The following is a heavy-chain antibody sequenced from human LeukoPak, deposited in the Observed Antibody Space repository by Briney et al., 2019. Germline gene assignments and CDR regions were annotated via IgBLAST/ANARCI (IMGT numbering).Heavy chain of an antibody. V-gene: IGHV4-59*01. CDR2: IYYSGST. CDR1: GGSISSYY. CDR3: ASGATVTHFDY. J-gene: IGHJ4*02. D-gene: IGHD4-17*01. Sequence: SETLSLTCTASGGSISSYYWSWIRQPPGKGLEWIGYIYYSGSTNYNPSLKSRVTISVDTSKNQFSLKLSSVTAAATAVYYCASGATVTHFDYWGQGTLVTVSS.